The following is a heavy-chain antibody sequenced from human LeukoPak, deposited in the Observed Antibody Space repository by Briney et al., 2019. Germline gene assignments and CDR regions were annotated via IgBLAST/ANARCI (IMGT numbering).Heavy chain of an antibody. CDR2: IYTSGST. V-gene: IGHV4-61*02. CDR3: ARFSRGYSYGHGAGVFDY. CDR1: GGSISSGSYY. Sequence: SETLSLTCTVSGGSISSGSYYWSWIRQPAGKGLEWIGRIYTSGSTNYNPSLKSRVTISVDTSKNQFSLKLSSVTAADTAVYYCARFSRGYSYGHGAGVFDYWGQGTLVTVSS. D-gene: IGHD5-18*01. J-gene: IGHJ4*02.